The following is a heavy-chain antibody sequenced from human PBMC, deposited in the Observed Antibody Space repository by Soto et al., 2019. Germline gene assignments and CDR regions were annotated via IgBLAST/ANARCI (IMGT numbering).Heavy chain of an antibody. CDR2: ISNNGVT. J-gene: IGHJ4*02. Sequence: SETLSLTCTVSGGSISSFYWSWIRQPPGKGLEWIGYISNNGVTNYNPSLKSRVTISVDTSKNQFSLKLSSVTAADTAVYYCARHYGSGTYRDYWGQGTLVTVSS. CDR1: GGSISSFY. CDR3: ARHYGSGTYRDY. V-gene: IGHV4-59*01. D-gene: IGHD3-10*01.